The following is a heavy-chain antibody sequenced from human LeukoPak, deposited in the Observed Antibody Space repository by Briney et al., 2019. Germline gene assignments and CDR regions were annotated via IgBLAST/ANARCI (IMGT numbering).Heavy chain of an antibody. V-gene: IGHV4-39*07. D-gene: IGHD4-23*01. J-gene: IGHJ3*02. CDR2: IYYSRST. Sequence: SETLSLTCTVSGGSISSSSYYWGWIRQPPGKGLEWIVSIYYSRSTYYNPSLKSRVTISVDTSKNQFSLKLSSVTAADTAVYYCARVGGYGGNQDAFDIWGQGTMVTVSS. CDR3: ARVGGYGGNQDAFDI. CDR1: GGSISSSSYY.